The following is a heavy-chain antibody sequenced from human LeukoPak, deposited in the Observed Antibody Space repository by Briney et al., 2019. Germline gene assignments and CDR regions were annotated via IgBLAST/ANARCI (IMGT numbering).Heavy chain of an antibody. V-gene: IGHV3-23*01. Sequence: HPGGSLRRSCAASGFTFRTFFMGWVRQAPGNGLESVSSISDIAISTYYADSVKGRFTISRDNSKNTLYLQMNGLRVEDTAVYYCAKDYYGSGSYSMGYYYYYMDVWGKGTTVTVSS. CDR1: GFTFRTFF. D-gene: IGHD3-10*01. CDR3: AKDYYGSGSYSMGYYYYYMDV. J-gene: IGHJ6*03. CDR2: ISDIAIST.